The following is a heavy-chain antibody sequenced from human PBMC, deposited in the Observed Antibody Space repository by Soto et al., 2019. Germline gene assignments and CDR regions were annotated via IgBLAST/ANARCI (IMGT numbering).Heavy chain of an antibody. D-gene: IGHD3-10*01. Sequence: QVQLVQSGAEVKKPGASVKVSCKASGYTFTSHGISWVRQAPGQGLEWMGWISAYNGDTNYAQKLQGRVTVTTDTSTSTAYMELRSLRSEDTAVYYCARMVLGSNIAYYHSMDGSGKGKTVTVSS. V-gene: IGHV1-18*01. J-gene: IGHJ6*03. CDR3: ARMVLGSNIAYYHSMDG. CDR1: GYTFTSHG. CDR2: ISAYNGDT.